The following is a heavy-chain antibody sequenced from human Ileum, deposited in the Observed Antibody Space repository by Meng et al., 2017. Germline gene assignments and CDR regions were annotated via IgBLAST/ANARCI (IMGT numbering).Heavy chain of an antibody. J-gene: IGHJ4*02. CDR1: GFTVSSNY. Sequence: GESLKISCAASGFTVSSNYMSWVRQAPGKGLEWVSVIYSGGSTYYADSVKGRFTISRDNSENTLYLQMNSLRAEDTAVYYCARDRTYDSSGYFYNHFDYWGQGTPVTVSS. D-gene: IGHD3-22*01. CDR2: IYSGGST. CDR3: ARDRTYDSSGYFYNHFDY. V-gene: IGHV3-66*02.